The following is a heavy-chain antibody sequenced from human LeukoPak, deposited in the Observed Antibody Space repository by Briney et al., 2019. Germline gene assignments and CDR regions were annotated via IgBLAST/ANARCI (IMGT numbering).Heavy chain of an antibody. Sequence: GGSLRLSCAASGFTFSSYWMSWVRQAPGKGLEWVANIKQDGSEKYYVDSVKGRFTISRDNAKNSLYLQMNSLRAEDTALYYCARIGHDLYQMFDSWGHGTLITVSS. D-gene: IGHD2-2*01. CDR2: IKQDGSEK. CDR3: ARIGHDLYQMFDS. CDR1: GFTFSSYW. J-gene: IGHJ5*01. V-gene: IGHV3-7*03.